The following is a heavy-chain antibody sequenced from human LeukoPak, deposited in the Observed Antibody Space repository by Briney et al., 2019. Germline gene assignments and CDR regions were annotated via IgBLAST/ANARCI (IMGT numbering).Heavy chain of an antibody. Sequence: SQTLSLTCTVSGGSISRGGYYWSWIRQHPGKGLEWIGSIFSSGSTYYNTSLKSRLTISVDTSKNQFSLKLSSVTAADTAVYYCARGSGYSYGSYGMDVWGQGNTVTVSS. CDR2: IFSSGST. D-gene: IGHD5-18*01. CDR3: ARGSGYSYGSYGMDV. J-gene: IGHJ6*02. CDR1: GGSISRGGYY. V-gene: IGHV4-31*03.